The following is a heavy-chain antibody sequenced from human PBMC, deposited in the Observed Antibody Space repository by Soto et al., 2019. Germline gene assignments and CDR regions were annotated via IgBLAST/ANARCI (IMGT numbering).Heavy chain of an antibody. Sequence: PGGSLRLSCAASGFTFSDYYMSWIRQAPGKGLEWVSYISSSGSTIYYADSVKGRFTISRDNAKNSLYLQMNSLRAEDTAVYYCARDTAAPTLWSNWFDPWGQGTLVTVSS. CDR3: ARDTAAPTLWSNWFDP. V-gene: IGHV3-11*01. J-gene: IGHJ5*02. CDR2: ISSSGSTI. CDR1: GFTFSDYY. D-gene: IGHD2-2*01.